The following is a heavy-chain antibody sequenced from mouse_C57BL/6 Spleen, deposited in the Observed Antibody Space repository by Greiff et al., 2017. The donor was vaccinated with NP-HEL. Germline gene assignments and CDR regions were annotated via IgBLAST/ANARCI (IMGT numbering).Heavy chain of an antibody. CDR1: GYTFTDYE. D-gene: IGHD1-1*01. CDR3: TRRGYYYGSSYGAMDY. J-gene: IGHJ4*01. CDR2: IDPETGGT. V-gene: IGHV1-15*01. Sequence: VQRVESGAELVRPGASVTLSCKASGYTFTDYEMHWVKQTPVHGLEWIGAIDPETGGTAYNQKFKGKAILTADKSSSTAYMELRSLTSEDSAVYYCTRRGYYYGSSYGAMDYWGQGTSVTVSS.